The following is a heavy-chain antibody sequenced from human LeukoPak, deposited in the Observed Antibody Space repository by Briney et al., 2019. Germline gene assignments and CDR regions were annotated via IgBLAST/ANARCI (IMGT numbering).Heavy chain of an antibody. CDR1: GFTFSSYW. D-gene: IGHD1-26*01. J-gene: IGHJ4*02. CDR2: INTDGSST. V-gene: IGHV3-74*01. CDR3: AKEVGGSYGY. Sequence: PGGSLRLSCAASGFTFSSYWMHWVRQAPGKGLVWVSRINTDGSSTSYADSVKGRFTISRDNSKNTLYLQMNSLRAEDTAVYYCAKEVGGSYGYWGQGTLVTVSS.